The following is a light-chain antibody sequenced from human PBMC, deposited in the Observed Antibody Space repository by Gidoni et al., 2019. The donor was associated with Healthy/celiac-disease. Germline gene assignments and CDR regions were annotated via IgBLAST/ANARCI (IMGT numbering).Light chain of an antibody. CDR1: QGISPY. CDR2: AAS. CDR3: QQYYSYPPT. Sequence: AIRMTQSPSSFSASTGDRVTITCRASQGISPYLAWYQQKPGKAPKRLIYAASTLQSGVPSRFSGSGSGTDFTLTISCLQSEDFATYYCQQYYSYPPTFGQGTKVEIK. J-gene: IGKJ1*01. V-gene: IGKV1-8*01.